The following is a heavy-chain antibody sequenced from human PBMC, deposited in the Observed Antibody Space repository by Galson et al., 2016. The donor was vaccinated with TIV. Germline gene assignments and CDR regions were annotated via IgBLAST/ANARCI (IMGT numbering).Heavy chain of an antibody. CDR2: ISGDSNYI. V-gene: IGHV3-21*01. CDR1: GFTFRSYS. CDR3: ARDTHYAFDY. J-gene: IGHJ4*02. D-gene: IGHD3-16*01. Sequence: SLRLSCAASGFTFRSYSMNWVRQAPGKGLEWVSSISGDSNYIYYADSVKGRFTISRDNARNSLFLQMSSLRVEDTGIYYCARDTHYAFDYWGRGTLVTVSS.